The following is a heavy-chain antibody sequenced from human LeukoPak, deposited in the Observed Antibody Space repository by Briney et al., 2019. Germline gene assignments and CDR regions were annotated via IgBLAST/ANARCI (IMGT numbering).Heavy chain of an antibody. J-gene: IGHJ4*02. CDR1: GYTFTGYY. CDR3: ARGAMVATLFFDY. D-gene: IGHD5-12*01. Sequence: GASVKVSCKASGYTFTGYYMHWVRQAPGQGLEWMGWIIPNSGGTNSAQKFQGRVTLTRATSISTAYMELSRRRSDDTAVYYCARGAMVATLFFDYWGQGTLVTVSS. V-gene: IGHV1-2*02. CDR2: IIPNSGGT.